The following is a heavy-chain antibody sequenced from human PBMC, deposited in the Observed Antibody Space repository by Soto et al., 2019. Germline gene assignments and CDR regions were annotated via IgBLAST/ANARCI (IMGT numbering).Heavy chain of an antibody. CDR2: IFYTGST. CDR3: ARANCLTLNCDFDY. D-gene: IGHD1-1*01. V-gene: IGHV4-59*01. CDR1: GDSMNDYY. Sequence: QVQLQESGPGLVRPSETLSLICTVSGDSMNDYYWSWIRQPPGKGLEWIGFIFYTGSTNYNPFFKSRVTISVDTSKDQFSLSLNSVTAADTAIYYCARANCLTLNCDFDYWGQGSLVTVSS. J-gene: IGHJ4*02.